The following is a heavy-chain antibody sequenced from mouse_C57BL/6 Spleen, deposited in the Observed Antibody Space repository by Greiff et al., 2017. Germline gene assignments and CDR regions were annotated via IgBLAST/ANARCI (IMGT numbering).Heavy chain of an antibody. J-gene: IGHJ1*03. CDR1: GYTFTSYW. D-gene: IGHD2-1*01. CDR3: ASGYGIYWYCDV. Sequence: QVQLQQPGAELVMPGASVKLSCKASGYTFTSYWMHWVKQRPGQGLEWIGEIDPSDSYTNYNQKFKGKSTLTVDKSSSTAYMQLSSLTSEDSAVYYCASGYGIYWYCDVWGTGTTVTVST. CDR2: IDPSDSYT. V-gene: IGHV1-69*01.